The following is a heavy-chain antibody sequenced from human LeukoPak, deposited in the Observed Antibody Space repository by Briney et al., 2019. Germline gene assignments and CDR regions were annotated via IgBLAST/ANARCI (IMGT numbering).Heavy chain of an antibody. Sequence: ASETLSLTCTVSGGSISSYYWSWIRQPPGKGLEWIGYIYYSGSTNYNPSLKSRVTISVDTSKNQFSLKLSSVTAADTAVYYCARHSSSSLYYYYGMDVWGQGTTVTVSS. J-gene: IGHJ6*02. CDR2: IYYSGST. D-gene: IGHD6-6*01. V-gene: IGHV4-59*08. CDR1: GGSISSYY. CDR3: ARHSSSSLYYYYGMDV.